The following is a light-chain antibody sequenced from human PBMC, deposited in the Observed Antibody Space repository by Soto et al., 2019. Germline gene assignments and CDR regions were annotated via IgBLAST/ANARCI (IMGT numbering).Light chain of an antibody. CDR1: QGISSY. Sequence: AIRMTQSPSSFSASTGDRVTITCRASQGISSYLAWYQQKPGKAPKLLIYAASTLQSGVPSRFSGSGSGTEFTLTISCLQSEDFATYYCQQYYSYPSTFGPGTKVDIK. V-gene: IGKV1-8*01. CDR2: AAS. CDR3: QQYYSYPST. J-gene: IGKJ3*01.